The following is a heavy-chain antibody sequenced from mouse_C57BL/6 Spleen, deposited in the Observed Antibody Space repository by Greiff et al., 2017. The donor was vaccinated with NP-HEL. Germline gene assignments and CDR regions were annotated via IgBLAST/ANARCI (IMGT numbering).Heavy chain of an antibody. D-gene: IGHD2-4*01. V-gene: IGHV1-26*01. CDR2: INPNNGGT. J-gene: IGHJ2*01. CDR3: ARDYDPGY. Sequence: EVQLQQSGPELVKPGASVKISCKASGYTFTDYYMNWVKQSHGKSLEWIGDINPNNGGTSYNQKFKGKATLTVDKSSSTAYMELRSLTSEDSAVYYCARDYDPGYWGQGTTLTVSS. CDR1: GYTFTDYY.